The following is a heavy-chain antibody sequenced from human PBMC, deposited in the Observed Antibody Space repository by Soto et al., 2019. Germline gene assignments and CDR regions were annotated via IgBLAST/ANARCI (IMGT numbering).Heavy chain of an antibody. CDR1: GYSISSGYY. CDR3: ARVYSNPHWYFDL. Sequence: ETLSLTCAVSGYSISSGYYWGWIRQPPGKGLEWIGSIYHSGSTYYNPSLKSRVTISVDTSKNQFSLKLSSVTAADTAVYYCARVYSNPHWYFDLWGRGTLVTVSS. CDR2: IYHSGST. D-gene: IGHD4-4*01. J-gene: IGHJ2*01. V-gene: IGHV4-38-2*01.